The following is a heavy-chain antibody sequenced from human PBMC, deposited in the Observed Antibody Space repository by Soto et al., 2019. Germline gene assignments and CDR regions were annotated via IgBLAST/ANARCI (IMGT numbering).Heavy chain of an antibody. D-gene: IGHD3-3*01. CDR1: GFTFSDYY. J-gene: IGHJ6*02. CDR3: ASSAIFGVVTPATYYYYGLDV. Sequence: PGGSLRLSCAASGFTFSDYYMSWIRQAPGKGLEWVSYISSSGSTIYYADSVKGRFTISRDNAKNSLYLQMNSLRAEDTAVYYCASSAIFGVVTPATYYYYGLDVWGQGPTVTVSS. CDR2: ISSSGSTI. V-gene: IGHV3-11*01.